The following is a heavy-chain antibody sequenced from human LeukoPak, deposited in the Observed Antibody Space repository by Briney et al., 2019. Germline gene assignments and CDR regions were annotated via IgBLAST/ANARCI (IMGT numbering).Heavy chain of an antibody. CDR3: ARVKRGPPGPDVTYYFDY. CDR1: GFTFNHYE. V-gene: IGHV3-48*03. D-gene: IGHD2/OR15-2a*01. CDR2: ISGSGSTL. Sequence: PGRSLRLSCAASGFTFNHYEMNWVRQAPGKGLEWVSYISGSGSTLYYTDSVKGRFTISRDNAKYSLYLQMNSLRAEDTAIYYCARVKRGPPGPDVTYYFDYWGRGTLVTVSS. J-gene: IGHJ4*02.